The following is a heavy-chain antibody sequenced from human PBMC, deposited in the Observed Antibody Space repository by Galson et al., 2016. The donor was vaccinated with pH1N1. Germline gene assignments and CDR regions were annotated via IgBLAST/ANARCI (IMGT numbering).Heavy chain of an antibody. Sequence: ETLSLTCNVSGASISSYYWSWTRQPPGKGLEWIGCIYYSGSTNYNPSVKSRVTISVDTSKNQFYLKLSPVTAAETAVYYCASLLWFGEFGGYFQHWGQGTLVTVSS. V-gene: IGHV4-59*01. CDR2: IYYSGST. J-gene: IGHJ1*01. CDR3: ASLLWFGEFGGYFQH. CDR1: GASISSYY. D-gene: IGHD3-10*01.